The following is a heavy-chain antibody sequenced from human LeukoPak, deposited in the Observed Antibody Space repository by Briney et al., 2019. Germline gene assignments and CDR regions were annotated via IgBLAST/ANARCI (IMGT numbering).Heavy chain of an antibody. V-gene: IGHV3-23*01. Sequence: GGSLRLSCAASGFTISDYGLVWVRQAPGKGLEWVSGSRSGGANNFYADAVKGRFTISRDNSKNTLYLQMSSLRADDTAAYYCGQDPNGDYLGAFEFWGHGTTVIVSS. J-gene: IGHJ3*01. CDR1: GFTISDYG. CDR3: GQDPNGDYLGAFEF. CDR2: SRSGGANN. D-gene: IGHD4-17*01.